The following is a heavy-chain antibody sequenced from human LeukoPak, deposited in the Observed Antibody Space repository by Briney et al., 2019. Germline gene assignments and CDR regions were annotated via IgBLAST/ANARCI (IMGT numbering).Heavy chain of an antibody. CDR1: GFTFSSYG. D-gene: IGHD3-22*01. V-gene: IGHV3-30*02. CDR3: AKGRGSYYDSSGYSFDI. Sequence: AGGSLRLSCAASGFTFSSYGMHWVRQAPGKGLEWVAFIRYDGSNKYYADSVKGRFTISRDNSKNTLYLQMNSLRAEDTAVYYCAKGRGSYYDSSGYSFDIWGQGTMVTVSS. J-gene: IGHJ3*02. CDR2: IRYDGSNK.